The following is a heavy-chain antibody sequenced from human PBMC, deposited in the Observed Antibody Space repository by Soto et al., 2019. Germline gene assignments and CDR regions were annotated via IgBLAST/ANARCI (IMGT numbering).Heavy chain of an antibody. Sequence: QMQLVQSGPEVKKPGTSVKVSCKASGLTFTSSAVQWVRQARGQRLEGIGWIVVGSGNTNYAQKFQERGTITRDRPTSTAYRGRSSLRAEDTAVYYWAADPTATTTPDYWGQGTLVTVSS. CDR2: IVVGSGNT. D-gene: IGHD1-1*01. V-gene: IGHV1-58*01. CDR1: GLTFTSSA. CDR3: AADPTATTTPDY. J-gene: IGHJ4*02.